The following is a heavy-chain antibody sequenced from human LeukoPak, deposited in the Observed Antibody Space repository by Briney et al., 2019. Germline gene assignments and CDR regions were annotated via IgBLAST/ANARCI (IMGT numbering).Heavy chain of an antibody. Sequence: GGSLRLSCVVSGFTFSSYAMSWVRQAPGKGLEWVSTIGGSGGNTYTYYADSVKGRFTISRDNSENMLYLQMNSLRDEDTAVYYCARGLMTPNTYCDLWGQGTLVTVSS. J-gene: IGHJ4*02. CDR3: ARGLMTPNTYCDL. CDR1: GFTFSSYA. D-gene: IGHD2-8*01. CDR2: IGGSGGNTYT. V-gene: IGHV3-23*01.